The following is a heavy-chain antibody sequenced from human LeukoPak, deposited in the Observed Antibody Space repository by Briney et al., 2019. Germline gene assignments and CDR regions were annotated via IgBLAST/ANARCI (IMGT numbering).Heavy chain of an antibody. CDR1: GFTFSSFW. CDR3: ARELAGHYYGSGSSFDY. CDR2: LNQDGSEK. J-gene: IGHJ4*02. V-gene: IGHV3-7*01. D-gene: IGHD3-10*01. Sequence: GGSLRLSCAASGFTFSSFWMSWVRQAPGKGLEWVASLNQDGSEKYYVDPVKGRFTISRDNAKNSLYLQMNSLRAEDTAVYYCARELAGHYYGSGSSFDYWGQGTLVTVSS.